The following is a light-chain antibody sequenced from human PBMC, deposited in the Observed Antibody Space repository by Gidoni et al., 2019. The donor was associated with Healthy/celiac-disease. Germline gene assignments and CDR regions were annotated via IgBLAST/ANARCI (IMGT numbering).Light chain of an antibody. CDR2: DVS. CDR1: SSDVGGYNY. CDR3: SSYTTSSTLEGV. Sequence: QSALTQPASVSGSPGQTITISCTGTSSDVGGYNYVSWYQQYPGRAPKLMIYDVSHRPSGVSNRFSGSKSGNTDSLTISGLQAEDEADYYCSSYTTSSTLEGVFGGGTRLTVL. J-gene: IGLJ3*02. V-gene: IGLV2-14*01.